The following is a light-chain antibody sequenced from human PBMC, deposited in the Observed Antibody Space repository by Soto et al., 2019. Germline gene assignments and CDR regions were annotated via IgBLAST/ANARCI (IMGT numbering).Light chain of an antibody. CDR1: QSISSY. J-gene: IGKJ4*01. V-gene: IGKV1-39*01. CDR2: AAS. CDR3: QQSYSTPLT. Sequence: DIQLTPSQCSLSASVGARVTLTGLASQSISSYLNWYQQKPGKAPKLLIYAASSLQSGVPSRFSGSGSGTDFTLTISSLQPEDFATYYCQQSYSTPLTFGGGTKVDIK.